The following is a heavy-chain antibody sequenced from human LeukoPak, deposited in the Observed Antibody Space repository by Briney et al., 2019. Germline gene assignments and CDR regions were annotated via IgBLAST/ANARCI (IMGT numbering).Heavy chain of an antibody. J-gene: IGHJ4*02. CDR1: GFTFSNYA. D-gene: IGHD2-2*01. CDR3: AKPRVGDFIVVVPAAEDC. V-gene: IGHV3-23*01. Sequence: GGSLRLSCAASGFTFSNYAMSWGRQAPGKGLEWVSAINGNGGGTYYADSMKGRFTISRDNSRNTLFLHMNTLRAEDTAVYYCAKPRVGDFIVVVPAAEDCWGQGTLVTVSS. CDR2: INGNGGGT.